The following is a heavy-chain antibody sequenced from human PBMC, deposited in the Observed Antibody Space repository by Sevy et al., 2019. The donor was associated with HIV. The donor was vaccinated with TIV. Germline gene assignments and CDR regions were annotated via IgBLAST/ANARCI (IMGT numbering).Heavy chain of an antibody. V-gene: IGHV3-21*01. CDR1: GFTFGSYS. CDR2: INNDGSYV. Sequence: GGSLRLSCGASGFTFGSYSMNWVRQAPGKGLEWVSSINNDGSYVIHADSVKGRFTISRDNAKNSLYLQMNSLRVEDTAVYYCTSHWNHYWFDLWGQRTLVTVSS. D-gene: IGHD1-1*01. CDR3: TSHWNHYWFDL. J-gene: IGHJ5*02.